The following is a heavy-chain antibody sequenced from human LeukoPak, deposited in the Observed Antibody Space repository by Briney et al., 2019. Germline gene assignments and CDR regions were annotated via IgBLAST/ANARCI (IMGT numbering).Heavy chain of an antibody. CDR2: IYYSGST. J-gene: IGHJ4*02. V-gene: IGHV4-39*01. D-gene: IGHD3-22*01. CDR3: ARHYYYDSSGYYYDYFDY. Sequence: PSETLSLXCTVSGGSNSSSSYYWGWIRQPPGKGLEWIGSIYYSGSTYYNPSLKSRVTISVDTSKNQFSLKLSSVTAADTAVYYCARHYYYDSSGYYYDYFDYWGQGTLVTVSS. CDR1: GGSNSSSSYY.